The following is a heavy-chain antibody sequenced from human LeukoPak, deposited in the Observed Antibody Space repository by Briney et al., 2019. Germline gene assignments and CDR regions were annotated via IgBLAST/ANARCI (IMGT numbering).Heavy chain of an antibody. CDR1: GGSISSYY. Sequence: PSETLSLTCTVSGGSISSYYWSWIRQPPGKGLEWIGYIYYSGSTNYNPSLKSRVTISVDTSKSQFSLKLSSVTAADTAVYYCAREKNYGMDVWGQGTTVTVSS. CDR2: IYYSGST. J-gene: IGHJ6*02. CDR3: AREKNYGMDV. V-gene: IGHV4-59*01.